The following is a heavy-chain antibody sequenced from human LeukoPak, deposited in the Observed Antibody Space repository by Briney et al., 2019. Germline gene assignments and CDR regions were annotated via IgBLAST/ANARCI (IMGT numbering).Heavy chain of an antibody. V-gene: IGHV1-3*01. CDR2: INAGNGNK. Sequence: ASVKVSCRASGYTFTSYAMHWVRQAPGQRLEWMGWINAGNGNKKYSQKFQGRVTITRDTSASTAYMELSSLRSEDTAVYYCARGTMVRGVGGYWGQGTLVTVSS. J-gene: IGHJ4*02. D-gene: IGHD3-10*01. CDR3: ARGTMVRGVGGY. CDR1: GYTFTSYA.